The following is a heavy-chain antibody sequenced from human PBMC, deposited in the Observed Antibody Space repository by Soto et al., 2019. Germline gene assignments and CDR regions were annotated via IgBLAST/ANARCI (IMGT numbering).Heavy chain of an antibody. D-gene: IGHD1-26*01. CDR3: ARDLGALDY. CDR2: ISSSSSYI. V-gene: IGHV3-21*01. J-gene: IGHJ4*02. Sequence: GGSLRLSCAASGFTFSSYSMNWVRQAPGKWLEWVSSISSSSSYIYYADSVKGRFTISRDNAKNSLYLQMNSLRAEDTAVYYCARDLGALDYWGQGXLVTVYS. CDR1: GFTFSSYS.